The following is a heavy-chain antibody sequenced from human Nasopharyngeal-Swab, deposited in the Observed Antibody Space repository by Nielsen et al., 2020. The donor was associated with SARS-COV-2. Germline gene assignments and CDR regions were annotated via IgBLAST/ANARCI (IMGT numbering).Heavy chain of an antibody. Sequence: WIRPRPWTGLAWVSAISGSGGSTYYADSVQGRFTISRDNSKNTLYLQMNSLRAEDTAVYYCAKDQGGSSWYGGAYYYYGMDVWGQGTTVTVSS. J-gene: IGHJ6*02. D-gene: IGHD6-13*01. CDR3: AKDQGGSSWYGGAYYYYGMDV. CDR2: ISGSGGST. V-gene: IGHV3-23*01.